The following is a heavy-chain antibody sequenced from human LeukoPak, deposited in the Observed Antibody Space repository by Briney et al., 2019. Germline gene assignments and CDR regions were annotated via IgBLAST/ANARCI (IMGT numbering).Heavy chain of an antibody. CDR3: GRDWKDTAAWIDF. V-gene: IGHV1-18*01. J-gene: IGHJ4*02. CDR1: GFSFINYG. CDR2: VNNNNGAS. D-gene: IGHD5-18*01. Sequence: ASVKVSCKTSGFSFINYGIAWVRQVPGQGLEWMGWVNNNNGASTNHQNFSGGISLTTDTSTNTAYMELKRLTLDDTAVYYCGRDWKDTAAWIDFWGQGTLVTVSS.